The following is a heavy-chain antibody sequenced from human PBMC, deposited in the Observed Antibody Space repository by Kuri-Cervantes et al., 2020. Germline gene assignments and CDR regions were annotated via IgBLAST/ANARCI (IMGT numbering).Heavy chain of an antibody. Sequence: GESLKISCAASGFTFSSYAMSWVRQAPGKGLEWVSAISGSGGSTYYADSVKGRFTISRDNTKNSMSLQMNSLRAEDTAVYYCARGLPGYSSGWYVNETSDDYWGQGTLVTVSS. V-gene: IGHV3-23*01. CDR1: GFTFSSYA. CDR2: ISGSGGST. CDR3: ARGLPGYSSGWYVNETSDDY. J-gene: IGHJ4*02. D-gene: IGHD6-19*01.